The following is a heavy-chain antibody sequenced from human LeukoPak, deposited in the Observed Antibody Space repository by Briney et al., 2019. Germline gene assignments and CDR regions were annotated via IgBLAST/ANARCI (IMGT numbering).Heavy chain of an antibody. CDR1: GYSISSGYY. Sequence: SETLSLTCIVPGYSISSGYYWGWIRQPPGKGLEWIGSIYHSGSTYYNPSLKSRVTISVDTSKNQFSLKLNSVTAADTAVYYCARAFGCSGGSCYRFFDYWGQGTLVTVSS. V-gene: IGHV4-38-2*02. CDR2: IYHSGST. D-gene: IGHD2-15*01. J-gene: IGHJ4*02. CDR3: ARAFGCSGGSCYRFFDY.